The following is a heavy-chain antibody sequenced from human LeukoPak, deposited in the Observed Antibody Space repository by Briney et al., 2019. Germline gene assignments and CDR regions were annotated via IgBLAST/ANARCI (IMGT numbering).Heavy chain of an antibody. CDR2: ISPSGGNR. D-gene: IGHD1-1*01. J-gene: IGHJ5*02. CDR1: GFTFNTYA. Sequence: GGSLRLSCAASGFTFNTYAMSRVRQAPGKGLEWVSAISPSGGNRYYADSVKGRFSISRDNSKNTLYLQMDSLRAEDTAIYYCARDLRHASSCNCYGWFDPWGQGTLVTVSP. V-gene: IGHV3-23*01. CDR3: ARDLRHASSCNCYGWFDP.